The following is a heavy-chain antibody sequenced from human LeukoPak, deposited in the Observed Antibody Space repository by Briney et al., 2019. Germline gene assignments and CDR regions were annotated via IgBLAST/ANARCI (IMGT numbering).Heavy chain of an antibody. D-gene: IGHD3-22*01. CDR1: GITFSYYG. CDR2: ISSDGVNK. J-gene: IGHJ4*02. CDR3: AKGQNYYDGSGYYSTDY. Sequence: GSLRLSCAASGITFSYYGMHLVRQAPGKGLEWVAIISSDGVNKYSADSVKGRFTISRDNSKNTLYLQMNSLRAEDTAVYYCAKGQNYYDGSGYYSTDYWGQGTPVTVSS. V-gene: IGHV3-30*18.